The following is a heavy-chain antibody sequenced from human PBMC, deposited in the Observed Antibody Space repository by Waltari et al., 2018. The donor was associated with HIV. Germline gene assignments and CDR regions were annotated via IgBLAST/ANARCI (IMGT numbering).Heavy chain of an antibody. CDR3: ARDLSGYSDY. J-gene: IGHJ4*02. CDR2: IDEYGGIT. Sequence: EVLLVESGGGLVQPGGSQRLSCAASGFTFSTYWMHWVRQAPGKGLVWVSRIDEYGGITNYADSVEGRFTISRDNAKNTLYLQMNNLRAEDTATYYCARDLSGYSDYWGQGTLVTVSS. CDR1: GFTFSTYW. D-gene: IGHD3-3*01. V-gene: IGHV3-74*01.